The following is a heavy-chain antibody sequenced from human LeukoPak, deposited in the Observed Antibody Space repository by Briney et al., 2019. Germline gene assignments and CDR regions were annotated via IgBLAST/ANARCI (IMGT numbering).Heavy chain of an antibody. Sequence: ASVKVSCKTSGYPFSDYYIHWIRQGSGQGLESMGWINPKNGDTKYAQRSQGRLTITMDTSIDTVYMELRSLRYDDTAVYYCARLSALWGQGTLVTVSS. CDR3: ARLSAL. J-gene: IGHJ4*02. V-gene: IGHV1-2*02. CDR1: GYPFSDYY. CDR2: INPKNGDT.